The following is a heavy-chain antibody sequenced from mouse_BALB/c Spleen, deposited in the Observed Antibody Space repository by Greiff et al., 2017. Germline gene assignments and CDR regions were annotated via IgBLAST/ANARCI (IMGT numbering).Heavy chain of an antibody. CDR3: ARDEVRRGRYFDV. Sequence: VKLMESGPGLVAPSQSLSITCTVSGFSLTGYGVNWVRQPPGKGLEWLGMIWGDGSTDYNSALKSRLSISKGNSKSQVFLKMNSLQTDDTARYYCARDEVRRGRYFDVWGAGTTVTVSS. V-gene: IGHV2-6-7*01. CDR2: IWGDGST. CDR1: GFSLTGYG. D-gene: IGHD2-14*01. J-gene: IGHJ1*01.